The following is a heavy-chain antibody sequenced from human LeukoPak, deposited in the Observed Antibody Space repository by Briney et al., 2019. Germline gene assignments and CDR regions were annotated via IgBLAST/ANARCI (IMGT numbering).Heavy chain of an antibody. V-gene: IGHV4-59*12. CDR2: IYHSGST. D-gene: IGHD3-10*01. CDR3: ARGRPTMVRGVTTYFDY. J-gene: IGHJ4*02. Sequence: PSETLSLTCTVSGGSISSYYWSWIRQPPGKGLEWIGYIYHSGSTYYNPSLKSRVTISVDRSKNQFSLKLSSVTAADTAVYYCARGRPTMVRGVTTYFDYWGQGTLVTVSS. CDR1: GGSISSYY.